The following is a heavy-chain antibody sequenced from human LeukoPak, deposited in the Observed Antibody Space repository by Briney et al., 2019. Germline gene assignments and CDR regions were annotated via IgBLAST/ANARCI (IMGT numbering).Heavy chain of an antibody. CDR2: IYSGGST. CDR3: VRGDYGDYTLFDY. D-gene: IGHD4-17*01. J-gene: IGHJ4*02. Sequence: GGSLKLSCAASGFTVSSNYMSWVRQAPGKGLEWVSVIYSGGSTYYADSVKGRFTISRDNSKNTLYLQMNSLRAEDTAVYYCVRGDYGDYTLFDYWGQGTLVTVSS. V-gene: IGHV3-53*01. CDR1: GFTVSSNY.